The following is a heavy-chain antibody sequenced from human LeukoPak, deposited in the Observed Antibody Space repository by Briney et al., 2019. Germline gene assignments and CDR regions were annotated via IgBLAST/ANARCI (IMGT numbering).Heavy chain of an antibody. J-gene: IGHJ4*02. Sequence: SVKVSCKASGYTFTSYDINWVRQATGQGLEWMGWMNPNSGNTGYAQKFQGRVTMTRNTSISTAYMELSSLRSEDTAVYYCARGRKTTHEYYFDYWGQGTLVTVSS. CDR2: MNPNSGNT. CDR1: GYTFTSYD. D-gene: IGHD1-1*01. V-gene: IGHV1-8*01. CDR3: ARGRKTTHEYYFDY.